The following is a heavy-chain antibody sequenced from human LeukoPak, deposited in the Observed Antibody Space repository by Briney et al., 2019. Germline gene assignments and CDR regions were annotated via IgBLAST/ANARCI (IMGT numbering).Heavy chain of an antibody. D-gene: IGHD2-2*01. V-gene: IGHV4-59*01. J-gene: IGHJ6*02. CDR2: IYYSGST. CDR3: ARAPTLFYCSSTSCLEDGMDV. CDR1: GGSISGYY. Sequence: PSETLSLTCTVSGGSISGYYWSWIRQPPGKGLEWIGYIYYSGSTNYNPSLKSRVTISVDTSKNQFSLKLSSVTAADTAVYYCARAPTLFYCSSTSCLEDGMDVWGQGTTVTVSS.